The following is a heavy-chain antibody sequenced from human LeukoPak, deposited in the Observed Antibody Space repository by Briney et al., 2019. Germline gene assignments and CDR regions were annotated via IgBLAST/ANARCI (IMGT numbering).Heavy chain of an antibody. V-gene: IGHV4-4*02. CDR3: ARSYFGSGTFNGFDY. J-gene: IGHJ4*02. CDR1: GGSISSSNW. D-gene: IGHD3-10*01. Sequence: PSGTLSLTCAVSGGSISSSNWWSWVRQPPGKGLEWIGEIYRSGRTNYNPSLKSRVTISLDKSRNQFSLNLNSVSAADTAVYYCARSYFGSGTFNGFDYWGQGTLVTVSS. CDR2: IYRSGRT.